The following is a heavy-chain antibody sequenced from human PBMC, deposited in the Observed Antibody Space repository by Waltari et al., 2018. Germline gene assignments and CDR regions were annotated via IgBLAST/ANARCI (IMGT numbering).Heavy chain of an antibody. CDR2: INPNGNTV. J-gene: IGHJ6*02. D-gene: IGHD3-10*01. Sequence: EVQLVESGGGFVQPGGSLSLSCAASGFSFSTYWMNWARQVPGEGLVSVARINPNGNTVLYADSVKGRFTISRDNAKNMLYLQMNSLRDDDTAVYYCARSGFMDVWGQGTTVTVSS. CDR3: ARSGFMDV. CDR1: GFSFSTYW. V-gene: IGHV3-74*03.